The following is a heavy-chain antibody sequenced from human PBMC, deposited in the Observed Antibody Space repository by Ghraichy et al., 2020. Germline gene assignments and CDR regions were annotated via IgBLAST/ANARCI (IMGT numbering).Heavy chain of an antibody. J-gene: IGHJ4*02. D-gene: IGHD2-15*01. CDR1: GYSISSGYY. CDR2: IYHSGST. V-gene: IGHV4-38-2*02. CDR3: ARDPERYCSGGSCLYFDF. Sequence: SETLSLTCAVSGYSISSGYYWGWVRQPPGKGLEWIGSIYHSGSTYYNPSLKSRVTISVDTSKNHFSLKLRSVTAADTAVYYCARDPERYCSGGSCLYFDFWGQGTLVTVSS.